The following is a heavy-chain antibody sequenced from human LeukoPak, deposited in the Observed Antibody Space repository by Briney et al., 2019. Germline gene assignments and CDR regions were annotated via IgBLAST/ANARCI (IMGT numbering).Heavy chain of an antibody. CDR2: ISDSGGLT. CDR3: AKDRGDSGRYYYMDV. V-gene: IGHV3-23*01. J-gene: IGHJ6*03. Sequence: GESLRLSCAASGFTFSSYAMTWVRQAPRKGLELVSDISDSGGLTYYADSVKGRFTISRDNSKNTLYLQMNSLRAEDTAVYYCAKDRGDSGRYYYMDVWGKGTAVTVSS. D-gene: IGHD2-21*01. CDR1: GFTFSSYA.